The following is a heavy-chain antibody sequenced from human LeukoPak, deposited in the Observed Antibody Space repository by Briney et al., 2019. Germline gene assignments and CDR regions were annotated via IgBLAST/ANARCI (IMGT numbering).Heavy chain of an antibody. CDR3: ARGGYSSGPLSYFDY. CDR1: GYTLTSYG. V-gene: IGHV1-18*01. J-gene: IGHJ4*02. D-gene: IGHD6-19*01. CDR2: ISAYNGNT. Sequence: ASVKVSCKASGYTLTSYGISWVRQAPGQGLEWMGWISAYNGNTNYAQKLQGRVTMTTDTSTSTAYMELRSLRSDDTAVYYCARGGYSSGPLSYFDYWGQGTLVTVSS.